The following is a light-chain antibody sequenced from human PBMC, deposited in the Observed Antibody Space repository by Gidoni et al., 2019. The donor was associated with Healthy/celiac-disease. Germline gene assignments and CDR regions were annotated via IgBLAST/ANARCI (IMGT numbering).Light chain of an antibody. J-gene: IGKJ3*01. V-gene: IGKV3-20*01. CDR2: GAS. CDR1: QSVSSSY. CDR3: QQYGSSLFT. Sequence: ELVLTQSPGTLSLSPGERATLSCRASQSVSSSYLAWYQQKPGQAPRLLLYGASSRATGIPDRFSGSGSGRDFTLTISRLEPEDFAVYYCQQYGSSLFTFGPGTKVDIK.